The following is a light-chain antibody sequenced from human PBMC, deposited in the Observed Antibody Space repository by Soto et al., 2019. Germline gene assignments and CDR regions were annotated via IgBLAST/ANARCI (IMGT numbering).Light chain of an antibody. V-gene: IGKV3-20*01. J-gene: IGKJ1*01. CDR1: QSVSNNY. Sequence: EIVLTQSPGTLSLCPGERATLSCRASQSVSNNYLAWYQQKPGQAPRLLIYGASNRATGIPDRFSGSGSGTDFTLTISSLQSEDFAVYYCQQYGSSGTFGQGTKVDIK. CDR3: QQYGSSGT. CDR2: GAS.